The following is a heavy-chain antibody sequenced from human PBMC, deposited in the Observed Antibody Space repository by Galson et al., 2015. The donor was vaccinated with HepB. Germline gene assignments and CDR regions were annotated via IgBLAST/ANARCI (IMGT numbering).Heavy chain of an antibody. D-gene: IGHD1-26*01. V-gene: IGHV3-7*01. CDR2: INEDGSDK. J-gene: IGHJ4*02. CDR1: GFTFSTYW. CDR3: AREGGRSGGSY. Sequence: SLRLSCAASGFTFSTYWMSWVRQAPGKGLEWVAIINEDGSDKYYVDSVKGRFTISRDNAKNSLYLQMNSLRAEDTAVYYCAREGGRSGGSYWGQGTLVTVSS.